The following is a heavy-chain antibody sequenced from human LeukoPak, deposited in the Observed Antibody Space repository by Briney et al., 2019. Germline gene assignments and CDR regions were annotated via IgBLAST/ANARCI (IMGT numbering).Heavy chain of an antibody. Sequence: PGGSLRLSCAASGFTFRSYSMIWARQAPGKGLEWVSSISSSSSYIYYADSVKGRFTISRDNAKNSLYLQMNSLRAEDTAVYYCARIVGATFDYWGQGTLVTVSS. D-gene: IGHD1-26*01. J-gene: IGHJ4*02. CDR1: GFTFRSYS. V-gene: IGHV3-21*01. CDR3: ARIVGATFDY. CDR2: ISSSSSYI.